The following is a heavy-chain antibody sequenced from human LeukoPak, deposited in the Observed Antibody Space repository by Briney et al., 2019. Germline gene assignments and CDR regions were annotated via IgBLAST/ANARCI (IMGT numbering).Heavy chain of an antibody. J-gene: IGHJ5*02. V-gene: IGHV1-18*01. Sequence: ASVKVSCKASGYTFTSYGISWVRQAPGQGLEWMGWISAYNGNTNYAQKLQGRVTMTTDTSTSTAYMELRSLRSDDTAVYYCAREPLLGYCSSTSCPGHWFDPWGQGTLVTVSS. CDR1: GYTFTSYG. CDR3: AREPLLGYCSSTSCPGHWFDP. D-gene: IGHD2-2*01. CDR2: ISAYNGNT.